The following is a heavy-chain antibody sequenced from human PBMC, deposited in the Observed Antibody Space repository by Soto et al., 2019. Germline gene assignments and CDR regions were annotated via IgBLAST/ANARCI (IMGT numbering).Heavy chain of an antibody. CDR1: GLTFSGSA. D-gene: IGHD6-13*01. Sequence: LRLSCAASGLTFSGSAMSWVRQAPGKGLEWVSSISVTGASTYYADSVQGRFTVSRDNSNDTFFLEMNSLRAEDTAVYFCAKIRSIAAAFSDYWGQGTLVTVSS. CDR2: ISVTGAST. CDR3: AKIRSIAAAFSDY. V-gene: IGHV3-23*01. J-gene: IGHJ4*02.